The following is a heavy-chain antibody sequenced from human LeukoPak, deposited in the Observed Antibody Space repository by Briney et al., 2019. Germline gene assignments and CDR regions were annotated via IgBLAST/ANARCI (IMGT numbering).Heavy chain of an antibody. V-gene: IGHV4-39*01. CDR1: GGSISSSSYY. CDR2: IYYSGST. J-gene: IGHJ5*02. Sequence: PSETLSLTCTVSGGSISSSSYYWGWIRQPPGKGLEWIGSIYYSGSTYYNPSLKSRVTISVDTSKNQFSLKLSSVTAADTAVYHCARAGAYCSSTSCLGIWFDPWGQGTLVTVSS. D-gene: IGHD2-2*01. CDR3: ARAGAYCSSTSCLGIWFDP.